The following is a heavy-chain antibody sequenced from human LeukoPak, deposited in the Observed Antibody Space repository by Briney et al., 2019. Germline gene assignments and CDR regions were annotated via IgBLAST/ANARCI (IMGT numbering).Heavy chain of an antibody. Sequence: ASVKVSCKASGYTFTSYAMHWVRQAPGQRLEWMGWINAGNGNTKYSQKFQGRVTITRDTSASTAYMELSSLRSEDTAVYYCARAGGGLDYYYGMDVWGQGTTVTVSS. CDR1: GYTFTSYA. J-gene: IGHJ6*02. D-gene: IGHD3-16*01. CDR3: ARAGGGLDYYYGMDV. CDR2: INAGNGNT. V-gene: IGHV1-3*01.